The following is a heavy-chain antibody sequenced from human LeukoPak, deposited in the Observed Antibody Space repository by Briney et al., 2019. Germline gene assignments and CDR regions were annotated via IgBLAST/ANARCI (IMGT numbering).Heavy chain of an antibody. J-gene: IGHJ4*02. Sequence: ASVKVSCKASGYTFTGYYMHWVRQAPGQGLEWMGRINPNSGGTNYAQKFQDRVTMTRDTSTSTAYMELSRLRSDDTAVYYCARDLYSGSYFYYFDYWGQGTLVTVSS. CDR1: GYTFTGYY. D-gene: IGHD1-26*01. CDR2: INPNSGGT. V-gene: IGHV1-2*06. CDR3: ARDLYSGSYFYYFDY.